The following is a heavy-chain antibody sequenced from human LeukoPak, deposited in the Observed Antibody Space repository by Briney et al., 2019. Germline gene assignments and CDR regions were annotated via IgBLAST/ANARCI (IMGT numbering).Heavy chain of an antibody. CDR1: GFTFSNAW. CDR2: IYSGGTT. Sequence: GGSLRLSCAASGFTFSNAWLSWVRQAPGKGLEWVSVIYSGGTTYYADSVKGRFTISRDNSKNTLHLQMNSLRAEDTAVYYCARDQYSYAHAAHWGQGTLVTVSS. J-gene: IGHJ4*02. V-gene: IGHV3-66*01. D-gene: IGHD5-18*01. CDR3: ARDQYSYAHAAH.